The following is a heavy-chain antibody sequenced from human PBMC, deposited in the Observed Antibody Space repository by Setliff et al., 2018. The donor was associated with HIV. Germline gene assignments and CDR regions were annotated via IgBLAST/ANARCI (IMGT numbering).Heavy chain of an antibody. Sequence: SETLSLTCTVSGDSISTYCWIWIRQPPGKGLEWIGRIYASGSPTYNSSLESRVTISVDTSKNHFSLRLNSVTAADTAVYFCARAPRYYRGWYIPEYFDNWGEGTLVTVSS. D-gene: IGHD6-19*01. J-gene: IGHJ4*02. CDR3: ARAPRYYRGWYIPEYFDN. CDR2: IYASGSP. CDR1: GDSISTYC. V-gene: IGHV4-4*08.